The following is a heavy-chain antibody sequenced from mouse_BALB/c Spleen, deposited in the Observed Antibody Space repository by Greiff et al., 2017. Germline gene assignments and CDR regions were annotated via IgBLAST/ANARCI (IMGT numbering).Heavy chain of an antibody. CDR1: GYSITSDYA. Sequence: VQLQQSGPGLVKPSQSLSLTCTVTGYSITSDYAWNWIRQFPGNKLEWMGYISYSGSTSYNPSLKSRISITRDTSKNQFFLQLNSVTTEDTATYYCARWVLRLRAMDYWGQGTSVTVSS. CDR2: ISYSGST. J-gene: IGHJ4*01. CDR3: ARWVLRLRAMDY. V-gene: IGHV3-2*02. D-gene: IGHD1-2*01.